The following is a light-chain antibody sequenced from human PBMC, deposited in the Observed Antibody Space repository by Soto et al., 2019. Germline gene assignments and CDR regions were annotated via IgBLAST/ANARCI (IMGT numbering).Light chain of an antibody. Sequence: EIVLTQSPGTLSLSPGEIATLSCSASQSVSSSYLAWYQQKPGQAPRLLIYGASSRATGIPDRFSGSGSGTDFTLTISRLEPEDFAVYYCQQRSNWPITFGQGTRLEIK. CDR1: QSVSSSY. V-gene: IGKV3D-20*02. J-gene: IGKJ5*01. CDR2: GAS. CDR3: QQRSNWPIT.